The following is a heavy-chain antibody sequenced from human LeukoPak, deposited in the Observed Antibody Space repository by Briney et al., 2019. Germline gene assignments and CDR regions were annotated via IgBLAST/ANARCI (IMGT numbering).Heavy chain of an antibody. CDR3: ARVDRLRVWAFDI. J-gene: IGHJ3*02. Sequence: SQTLSLTCTVSGGSISSGSYYLSWIRQPAGKGLEWIGRIYTSGSTNYNPSLKSRVTISVDTSKNQFSLKLSSVTAADTAVYYCARVDRLRVWAFDIWGQGTMVTVSS. V-gene: IGHV4-61*02. CDR2: IYTSGST. D-gene: IGHD4-17*01. CDR1: GGSISSGSYY.